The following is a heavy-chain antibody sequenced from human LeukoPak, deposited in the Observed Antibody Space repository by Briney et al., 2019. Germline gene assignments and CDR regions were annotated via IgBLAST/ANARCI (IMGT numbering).Heavy chain of an antibody. CDR1: GGSISSYY. Sequence: TSETLSLTCTVSGGSISSYYWSWIRQPPGKGLEWIGYISDTGNTNYNPSLKSRVTMSVDTSKDQFSLKLSSETAADTAVYSCARGVTMVQGHYYYMDVWGKGTTVTVSS. J-gene: IGHJ6*03. CDR2: ISDTGNT. V-gene: IGHV4-59*01. CDR3: ARGVTMVQGHYYYMDV. D-gene: IGHD3-10*01.